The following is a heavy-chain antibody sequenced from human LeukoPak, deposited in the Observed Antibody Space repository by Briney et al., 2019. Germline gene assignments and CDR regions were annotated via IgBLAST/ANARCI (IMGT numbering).Heavy chain of an antibody. V-gene: IGHV1-18*01. CDR2: ISAYNGNT. CDR3: AREGGIAARSYYYYMDV. J-gene: IGHJ6*03. CDR1: GYTFTSYG. Sequence: ASVKVSCKASGYTFTSYGISWVRQAPGQGLEWMGWISAYNGNTNYAQKLQGRVTMTTDTSTSTAYMELRSLRSDDTAVYYCAREGGIAARSYYYYMDVWGKGTTVTVSS. D-gene: IGHD6-6*01.